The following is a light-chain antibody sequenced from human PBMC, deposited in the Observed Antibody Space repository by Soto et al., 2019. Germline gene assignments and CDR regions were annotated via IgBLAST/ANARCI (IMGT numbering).Light chain of an antibody. CDR2: GAS. V-gene: IGKV1-5*01. Sequence: DIQMTQSPPTLSASVGDRVTITCRASQSIRHYLAWYQQMPGKAPKLLIYGASTLQSGVPSRFSGSGSGTEFTLTISSLQPDDFGTYFCQHHNSYSQTFGQGTKVENK. J-gene: IGKJ1*01. CDR1: QSIRHY. CDR3: QHHNSYSQT.